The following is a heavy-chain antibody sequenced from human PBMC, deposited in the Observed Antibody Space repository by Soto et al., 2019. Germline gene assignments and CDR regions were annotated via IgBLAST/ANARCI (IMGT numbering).Heavy chain of an antibody. D-gene: IGHD3-10*01. J-gene: IGHJ4*02. V-gene: IGHV3-74*01. CDR3: ARGAMGNYYNDY. CDR2: IKGDGIST. CDR1: GFTFSSYW. Sequence: EVQLVESGGGLVQSWGSLRLSCAASGFTFSSYWMHWVRQAPGKGLVWVSRIKGDGISTNYADSVKGRFTISRDNAKHTVFLQMNGLSADDTAVYYCARGAMGNYYNDYWGQGTLVTVSS.